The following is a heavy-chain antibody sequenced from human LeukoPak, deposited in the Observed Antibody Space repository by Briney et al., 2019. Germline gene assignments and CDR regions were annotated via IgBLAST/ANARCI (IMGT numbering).Heavy chain of an antibody. V-gene: IGHV4-61*02. Sequence: SQTLSLTCTVSGGSISSGSYYWSWVRQPAGKGLEWIGRIYTSGSTNYNPSLKSRVTISVDTSKNQFSLKLSSVTAADTAVYYCARRAVAGPYAYWYFDLWGRGTLVTVSS. D-gene: IGHD6-19*01. CDR1: GGSISSGSYY. CDR3: ARRAVAGPYAYWYFDL. J-gene: IGHJ2*01. CDR2: IYTSGST.